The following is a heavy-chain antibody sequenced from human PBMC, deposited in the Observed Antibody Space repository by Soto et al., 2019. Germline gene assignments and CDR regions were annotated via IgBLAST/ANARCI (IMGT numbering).Heavy chain of an antibody. J-gene: IGHJ4*02. Sequence: PSATLSLTCTVSGGSMSSNYWTWIRQSPGKGLEWIGYIYYTGSTKYNPSLQSRVTISLDTSKNQFSLRLTSVTSADTAVYYCARGGSYGDFFDYWGQGAQVTVSS. CDR3: ARGGSYGDFFDY. CDR1: GGSMSSNY. D-gene: IGHD4-17*01. V-gene: IGHV4-59*01. CDR2: IYYTGST.